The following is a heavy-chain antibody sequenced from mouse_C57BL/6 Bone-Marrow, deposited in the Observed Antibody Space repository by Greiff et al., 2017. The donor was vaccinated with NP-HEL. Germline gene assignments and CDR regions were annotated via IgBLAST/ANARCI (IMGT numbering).Heavy chain of an antibody. D-gene: IGHD1-1*01. CDR1: GYAFSSSW. CDR3: ATFITTGSRGY. V-gene: IGHV1-82*01. CDR2: IYPGDGDT. Sequence: VKLQESGPELVKPGASVKISCKASGYAFSSSWMNWVKQRPGKGLEWIGRIYPGDGDTNYNGKFKGKATLTADKSSSTAYMQLSSLTSEDSAVYFCATFITTGSRGYWGQGTTLTVSS. J-gene: IGHJ2*01.